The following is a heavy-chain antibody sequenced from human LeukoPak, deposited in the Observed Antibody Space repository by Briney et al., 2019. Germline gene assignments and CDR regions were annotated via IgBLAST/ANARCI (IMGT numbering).Heavy chain of an antibody. Sequence: GASVKVSCKASGYTFTSYYMHWVRQAPGQGLEWMGIINPSGGSTSYAQKFQGRVTMTRDTSTSTVYMELSSLRSEDTAVYYCARVFGHSRRDGYNLAYWGQGTLSPSPQ. D-gene: IGHD5-24*01. J-gene: IGHJ4*02. CDR3: ARVFGHSRRDGYNLAY. V-gene: IGHV1-46*01. CDR2: INPSGGST. CDR1: GYTFTSYY.